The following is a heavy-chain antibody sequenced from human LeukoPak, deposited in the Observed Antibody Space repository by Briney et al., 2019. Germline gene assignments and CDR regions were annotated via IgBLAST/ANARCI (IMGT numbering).Heavy chain of an antibody. CDR3: ARALYSGGWYGMDV. J-gene: IGHJ6*02. V-gene: IGHV3-33*01. CDR1: GFILSIYG. D-gene: IGHD6-19*01. Sequence: GGSLRLSCEGSGFILSIYGIHWVRQASGKGLGWVAVIWNDGSKKYYADSVMGRFTISRDNSRSTVYLQMNSLRADDTAVYYCARALYSGGWYGMDVWGQGTTVTVS. CDR2: IWNDGSKK.